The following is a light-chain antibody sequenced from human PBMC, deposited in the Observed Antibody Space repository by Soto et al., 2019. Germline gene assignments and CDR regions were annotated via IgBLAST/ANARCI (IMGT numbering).Light chain of an antibody. CDR2: EVS. Sequence: QSVLTQPASVSGSPGQSLTISCAGTNSDVGGYDYVSWYQQYPGKAPKLLIYEVSLRPSGISNRFSGSKSGNTASLTISGLQNEDEAEYYCTSYTDSSARVFGGGTKLTVL. J-gene: IGLJ3*02. CDR1: NSDVGGYDY. V-gene: IGLV2-14*01. CDR3: TSYTDSSARV.